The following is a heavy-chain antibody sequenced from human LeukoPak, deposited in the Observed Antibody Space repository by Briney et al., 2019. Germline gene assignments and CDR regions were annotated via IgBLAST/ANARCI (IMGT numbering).Heavy chain of an antibody. CDR1: GGSISSSSYY. CDR2: IYYSGST. CDR3: ARVGYCRSTSCAGPDY. J-gene: IGHJ4*02. V-gene: IGHV4-39*07. D-gene: IGHD2-2*01. Sequence: KPSETLSLTCTVSGGSISSSSYYWGWIRQPPVKGLEWIGSIYYSGSTYYNPSLKSRVTISVDTSKNQFSLKLSSVTAADTAVYYCARVGYCRSTSCAGPDYWGQGTLVTVSS.